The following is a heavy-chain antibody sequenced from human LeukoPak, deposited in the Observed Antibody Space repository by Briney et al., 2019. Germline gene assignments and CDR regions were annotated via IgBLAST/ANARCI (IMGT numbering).Heavy chain of an antibody. J-gene: IGHJ6*03. V-gene: IGHV1-8*03. Sequence: GASVKVSCKASGYTFTGYYMHWVRQAPGQGLEWMGWINPNSGNTGYAQKFQGRVTITRNTSISTAYMELSSLRSEDTAVYYCARKGLPIASSGWSPLAYYMDVWGKGTTVTVSS. CDR1: GYTFTGYY. D-gene: IGHD6-19*01. CDR3: ARKGLPIASSGWSPLAYYMDV. CDR2: INPNSGNT.